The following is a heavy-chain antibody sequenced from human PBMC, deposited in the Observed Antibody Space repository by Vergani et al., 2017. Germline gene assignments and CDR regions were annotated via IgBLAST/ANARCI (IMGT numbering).Heavy chain of an antibody. V-gene: IGHV4-59*01. CDR1: GGSISSYY. CDR3: ARQGHHVFGYFDY. Sequence: QVQLQESGPGLVKPSETLSLTCTVSGGSISSYYWSWIRQPPGKGLEWIGYIYYSGSTNYNPSLKSRVTISVDTSKNQFSLKLSSVTAADTAVYYCARQGHHVFGYFDYWDQGTLVTVSS. J-gene: IGHJ4*02. CDR2: IYYSGST. D-gene: IGHD3-10*02.